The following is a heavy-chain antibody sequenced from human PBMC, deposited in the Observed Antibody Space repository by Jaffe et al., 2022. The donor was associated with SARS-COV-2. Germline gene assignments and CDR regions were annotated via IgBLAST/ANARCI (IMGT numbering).Heavy chain of an antibody. J-gene: IGHJ4*02. CDR2: ISASGSST. D-gene: IGHD5-18*01. CDR3: ARKDTVMNNLDY. V-gene: IGHV3-23*04. Sequence: EVQLVESGGGLVQPGGSLSLSCAASGFSFSSYDMSWVRQAPGKGLEWVSTISASGSSTFYADSVKGRFTISRDNSKNTLYLQMNSLRAEDTAFYHCARKDTVMNNLDYWGQGTLVTVSS. CDR1: GFSFSSYD.